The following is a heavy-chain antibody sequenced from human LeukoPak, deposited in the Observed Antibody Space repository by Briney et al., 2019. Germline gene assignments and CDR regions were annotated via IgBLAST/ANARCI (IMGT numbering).Heavy chain of an antibody. J-gene: IGHJ3*02. CDR3: ARDRSMIVVVTGNDAFDI. CDR2: ISSSGSTI. CDR1: GFTFSDYY. Sequence: GGSLRLSCAASGFTFSDYYMSWIPQAPGKGLEWVSYISSSGSTIYYADSVKGRFTISRDNAKNSLYLQMNSLRAEDTAVYYCARDRSMIVVVTGNDAFDIWGQGTMVTVSS. V-gene: IGHV3-11*01. D-gene: IGHD3-22*01.